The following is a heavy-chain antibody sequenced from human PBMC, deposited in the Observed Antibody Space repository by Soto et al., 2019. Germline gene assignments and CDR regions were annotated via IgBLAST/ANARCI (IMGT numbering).Heavy chain of an antibody. J-gene: IGHJ4*02. D-gene: IGHD4-17*01. CDR3: AREGAVTNPIGH. Sequence: QVQLVQSGPEVKKPGASVKVSCKASGYTFTNYGFNWVRQAPGQGLEWMGWISAYNGHTKYSQVFPARVIMTTDTSTSTAYMELRSLTSDDTAVYYSAREGAVTNPIGHWGQGTLVTVSS. CDR2: ISAYNGHT. V-gene: IGHV1-18*01. CDR1: GYTFTNYG.